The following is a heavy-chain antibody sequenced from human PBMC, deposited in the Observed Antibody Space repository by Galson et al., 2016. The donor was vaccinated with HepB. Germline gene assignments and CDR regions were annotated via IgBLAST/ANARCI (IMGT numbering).Heavy chain of an antibody. CDR1: GFTFSSYA. V-gene: IGHV3-23*01. J-gene: IGHJ4*02. Sequence: SLRLSCATSGFTFSSYAMSWVRQAPGKGLEWVSSISNSNGGTHYADSVKGRFTISRDNSKNTLFLQMNGLRAEDTAVYYCAKRGSRAGDTWITMIRGDQIYYFDYWGQGTLVTVSS. D-gene: IGHD3-10*01. CDR3: AKRGSRAGDTWITMIRGDQIYYFDY. CDR2: ISNSNGGT.